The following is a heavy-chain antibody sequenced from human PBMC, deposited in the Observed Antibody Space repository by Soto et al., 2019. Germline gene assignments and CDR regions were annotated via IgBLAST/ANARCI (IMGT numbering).Heavy chain of an antibody. CDR2: IYGGGST. CDR1: GFTFSSYA. J-gene: IGHJ4*02. CDR3: AREAGPLDY. V-gene: IGHV3-53*01. Sequence: GGSLRLSCAASGFTFSSYAMSWVRQPPGKGLEWVSVIYGGGSTYYADSVKGRFTISRDNSKNTLYLQMNSLRAEDTAVYYCAREAGPLDYWGQGTLVTVSS.